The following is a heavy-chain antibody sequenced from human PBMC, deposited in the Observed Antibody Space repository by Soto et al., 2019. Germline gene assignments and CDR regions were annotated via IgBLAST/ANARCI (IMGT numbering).Heavy chain of an antibody. CDR2: IYWDDVQ. CDR1: GFSLSTSGVG. Sequence: QITLKESGPTLVKPTQTLTLTCTFSGFSLSTSGVGVGWIRQPPGKALEWLALIYWDDVQRYSPSLKSRLSTTKPTSTHQAVLTTTTPDPVDTATYYCAHRRIVGTSHGFDPWGQGPLVTVSS. J-gene: IGHJ5*02. CDR3: AHRRIVGTSHGFDP. V-gene: IGHV2-5*02. D-gene: IGHD2-21*01.